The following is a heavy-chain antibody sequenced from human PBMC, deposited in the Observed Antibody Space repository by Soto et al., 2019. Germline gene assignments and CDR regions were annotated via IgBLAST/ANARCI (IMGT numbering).Heavy chain of an antibody. CDR1: GFTVSSNY. V-gene: IGHV3-66*04. J-gene: IGHJ4*02. Sequence: EVQLVESGGGLVQPRGSLRLSCAASGFTVSSNYMSWVRQAPGKGLEWVSVIYSGGSAYYADSVKGRFTISRDNSKNTLYLQMNSLRAEDTAVYYCARHGYSYGGGYFDYWGQATLVTVSS. CDR2: IYSGGSA. CDR3: ARHGYSYGGGYFDY. D-gene: IGHD5-18*01.